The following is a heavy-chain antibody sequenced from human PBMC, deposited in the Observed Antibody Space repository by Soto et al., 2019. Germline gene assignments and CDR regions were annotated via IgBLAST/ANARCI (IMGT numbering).Heavy chain of an antibody. Sequence: GGSLRLSCAASGFTFSDYYLSWIRQAPGKGLEWVSYISPTGTGIYYADSVKGRFSISRDNAKVSLDLQMNSLRVEDTAVYYCARGHYGMDVWGQGTTVTVSS. J-gene: IGHJ6*02. CDR3: ARGHYGMDV. CDR2: ISPTGTGI. CDR1: GFTFSDYY. V-gene: IGHV3-11*01.